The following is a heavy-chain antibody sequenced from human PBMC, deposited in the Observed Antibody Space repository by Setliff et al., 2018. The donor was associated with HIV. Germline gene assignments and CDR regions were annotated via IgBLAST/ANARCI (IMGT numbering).Heavy chain of an antibody. CDR2: IYNSGST. D-gene: IGHD5-18*01. J-gene: IGHJ4*02. V-gene: IGHV4-38-2*01. Sequence: PSETLSLTCAVSGYSISSGYYWGWNRQPPGKGLEWIGRIYNSGSTYNNPSPKSRVTISVDTSKNQFSMKLTSVTAADTAVYYCARTLRAAAMGYFDYWGQGTLVTVSS. CDR3: ARTLRAAAMGYFDY. CDR1: GYSISSGYY.